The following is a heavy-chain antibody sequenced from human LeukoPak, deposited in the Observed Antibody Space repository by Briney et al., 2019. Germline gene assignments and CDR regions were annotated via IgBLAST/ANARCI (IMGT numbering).Heavy chain of an antibody. J-gene: IGHJ4*02. Sequence: PGGSLRLSCAASGFTFSSYGMHWVRQAPGKGLEWVAVISYDGSNKYYADSVKGRFTISRDNAKNSLYLQMNSLRAEDTALYHCARGGQQPLDYWGQGTLVTVSS. CDR2: ISYDGSNK. CDR3: ARGGQQPLDY. CDR1: GFTFSSYG. D-gene: IGHD6-13*01. V-gene: IGHV3-30*03.